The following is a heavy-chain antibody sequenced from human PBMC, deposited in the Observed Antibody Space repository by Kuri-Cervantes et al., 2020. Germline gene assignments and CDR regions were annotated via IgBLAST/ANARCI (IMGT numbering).Heavy chain of an antibody. V-gene: IGHV4-34*01. J-gene: IGHJ4*02. D-gene: IGHD1-26*01. CDR1: ADSISSYY. CDR3: ARVQEWELPYFDY. Sequence: SETLSLTCSVSADSISSYYWSWIRQSPGKGLEWIGEINHSGSTNYNPSLKSRVTISVDTSKNQFPLKLNSVTAADTAVYYCARVQEWELPYFDYWGQGTLVTVSS. CDR2: INHSGST.